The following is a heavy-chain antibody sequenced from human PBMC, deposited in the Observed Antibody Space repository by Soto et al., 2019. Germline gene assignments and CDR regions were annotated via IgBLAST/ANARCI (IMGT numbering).Heavy chain of an antibody. CDR1: GYNFKAYG. V-gene: IGHV1-18*04. CDR2: INPHNGNT. CDR3: VRDVGQYCSTTRCYGGDY. J-gene: IGHJ4*02. D-gene: IGHD2-2*01. Sequence: GASVKVSCKASGYNFKAYGISWVRQAPGQGLEWVGWINPHNGNTTYAQGLQGWVTLTTDTSTSTAHLEVRSLRSDDTAMYYCVRDVGQYCSTTRCYGGDYWGQGSLVTVSS.